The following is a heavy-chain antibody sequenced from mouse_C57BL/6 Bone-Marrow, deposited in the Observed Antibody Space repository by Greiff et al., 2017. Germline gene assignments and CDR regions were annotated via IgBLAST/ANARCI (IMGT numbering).Heavy chain of an antibody. D-gene: IGHD3-3*01. CDR3: AREAEDYFDY. CDR2: ISYDGSN. Sequence: EVQLVESGPGLVKPSQSLSLTCSVTGYSITSGYYWNWIRQFPGNKLEWMGYISYDGSNNYNPSLKNRISITRDTSKNQFFLKLNSVTTEDTATYYGAREAEDYFDYWGQGTTLTVSS. CDR1: GYSITSGYY. J-gene: IGHJ2*01. V-gene: IGHV3-6*01.